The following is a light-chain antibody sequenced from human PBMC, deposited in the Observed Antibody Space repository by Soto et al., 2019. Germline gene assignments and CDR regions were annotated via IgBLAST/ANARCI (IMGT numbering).Light chain of an antibody. J-gene: IGKJ5*01. CDR1: QSVSSY. CDR3: QQRSNWPPIA. V-gene: IGKV3-11*01. CDR2: DAS. Sequence: IVLTQSPTTLSLSPGRRSTLSCRPSQSVSSYLAWYQQKPGQAPRLIXYDASNRATGIPARFSGSGCGTDFTLTISSLEPQDFAVYYCQQRSNWPPIAFGQGTRLEIK.